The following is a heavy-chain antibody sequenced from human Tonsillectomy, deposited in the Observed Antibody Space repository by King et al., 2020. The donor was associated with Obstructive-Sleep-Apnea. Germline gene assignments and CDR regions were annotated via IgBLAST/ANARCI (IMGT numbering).Heavy chain of an antibody. CDR2: ISYDGSNK. V-gene: IGHV3-30*04. D-gene: IGHD5-18*01. CDR1: GFTFSSYA. J-gene: IGHJ4*02. Sequence: QVQLVESGGGVVQPGRSLRLSCAASGFTFSSYAMHWVRQAPGKGLELVAVISYDGSNKYYADSVKGRFTISRDNSKNTLYLQMNSLRAEDTAVYYCARSPRGYSQLDYWGQGTLVTVSS. CDR3: ARSPRGYSQLDY.